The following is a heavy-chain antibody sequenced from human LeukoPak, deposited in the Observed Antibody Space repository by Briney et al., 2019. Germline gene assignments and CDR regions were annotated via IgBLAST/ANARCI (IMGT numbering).Heavy chain of an antibody. J-gene: IGHJ4*02. CDR2: FDPEDGET. Sequence: GASVKVSCKVSGYTLTELSMHWVRQAPGKGLEWMGGFDPEDGETIYAQKFQGRVTMTEDTSTDTAYMEQSSLRSEDTAVYYCATRERGATSFDYWGQGTLVTVSS. CDR3: ATRERGATSFDY. V-gene: IGHV1-24*01. D-gene: IGHD1-26*01. CDR1: GYTLTELS.